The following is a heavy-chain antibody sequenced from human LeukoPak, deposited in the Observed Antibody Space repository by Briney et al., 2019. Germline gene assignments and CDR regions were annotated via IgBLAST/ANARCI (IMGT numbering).Heavy chain of an antibody. CDR3: AHRRGSNCYDS. CDR1: GFSLSTSGVG. CDR2: IYWDDDK. J-gene: IGHJ5*01. Sequence: ESGPTLVLTSQTLTLTCTFSGFSLSTSGVGVGWIRQPPGKALEWLALIYWDDDKRYSPSLKRRLTITKDTSKNQVVLTMTNMDPVDTATYYCAHRRGSNCYDSWGQGTLVTVSS. V-gene: IGHV2-5*02.